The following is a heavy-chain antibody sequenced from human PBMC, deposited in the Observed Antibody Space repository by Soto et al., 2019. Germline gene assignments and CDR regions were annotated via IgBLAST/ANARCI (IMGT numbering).Heavy chain of an antibody. V-gene: IGHV3-74*01. CDR1: GFTFINYW. Sequence: GGSLRLSCVSSGFTFINYWMHWVRQAPGKGLEWVSRISSDGSSTTYADSVKGRFTISRDNAENSLHLQMNSLRAEDTAVYCCARVRYCSDNSCYSWFDYWGQGTLVTVSS. D-gene: IGHD2-15*01. CDR3: ARVRYCSDNSCYSWFDY. CDR2: ISSDGSST. J-gene: IGHJ4*02.